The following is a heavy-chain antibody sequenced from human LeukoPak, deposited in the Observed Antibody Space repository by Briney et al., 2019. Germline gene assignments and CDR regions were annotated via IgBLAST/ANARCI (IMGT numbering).Heavy chain of an antibody. CDR1: GYTFSGYY. Sequence: GASVKVSCKASGYTFSGYYIHWVRQAPGQGREWMGWINPNSGATRYAQKFQGRVTMTRDTSISTAYMELSRLRSDDTAVYYCARERSRGMIVVVDAFDIWGQGTMVTVSS. J-gene: IGHJ3*02. V-gene: IGHV1-2*02. CDR2: INPNSGAT. CDR3: ARERSRGMIVVVDAFDI. D-gene: IGHD3-22*01.